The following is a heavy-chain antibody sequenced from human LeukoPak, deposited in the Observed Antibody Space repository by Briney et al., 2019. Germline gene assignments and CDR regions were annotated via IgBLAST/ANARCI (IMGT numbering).Heavy chain of an antibody. CDR1: GGSISSSSYY. Sequence: TPSETLSLTCTVSGGSISSSSYYWGWIRQPPGKGLEWIGSIYYSGSTYYNPSLKSRVTISVDTSKNQFSLKLSSVTAADTAVYYCARSHSYYDILTGYYFLPDYWGQGTLVTVSS. CDR3: ARSHSYYDILTGYYFLPDY. CDR2: IYYSGST. D-gene: IGHD3-9*01. V-gene: IGHV4-39*01. J-gene: IGHJ4*02.